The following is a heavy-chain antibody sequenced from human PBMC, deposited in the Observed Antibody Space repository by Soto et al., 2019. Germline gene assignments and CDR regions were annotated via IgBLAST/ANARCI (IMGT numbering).Heavy chain of an antibody. CDR1: GYTFTSYD. J-gene: IGHJ6*03. Sequence: ASVKVSCKASGYTFTSYDINWVRQAPGQGLEWMGWISAYNGNTNYAQKLQGRVTMTTDTSTSTAYMELRSLRSDDTAVYYCARGIGYYYYYYMDVWGKGTTLTVSS. CDR2: ISAYNGNT. CDR3: ARGIGYYYYYYMDV. D-gene: IGHD2-21*01. V-gene: IGHV1-18*01.